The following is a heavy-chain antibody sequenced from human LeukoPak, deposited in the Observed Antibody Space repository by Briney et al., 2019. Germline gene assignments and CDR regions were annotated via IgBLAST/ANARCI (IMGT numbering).Heavy chain of an antibody. V-gene: IGHV3-23*01. D-gene: IGHD2-2*01. CDR2: ITAGVIST. CDR1: AFTFISYV. J-gene: IGHJ4*02. CDR3: ATVVVPAAISSYYFDY. Sequence: PGGSLRLSCSASAFTFISYVMRWVRQAAGRGLEWVSSITAGVISTYYADSVKGRFTISRDNSKNTVYLQMNRLRAEDTAVYYCATVVVPAAISSYYFDYWGQGTLVTVSS.